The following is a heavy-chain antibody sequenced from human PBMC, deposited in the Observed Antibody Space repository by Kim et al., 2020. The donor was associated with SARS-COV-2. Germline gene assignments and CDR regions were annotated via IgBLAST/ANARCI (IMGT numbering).Heavy chain of an antibody. CDR2: INHSGST. D-gene: IGHD2-2*02. J-gene: IGHJ4*02. CDR3: ARGQDVVVPAAIRKHYFDY. V-gene: IGHV4-34*01. CDR1: GGSFSGYY. Sequence: SETLSLTCAVYGGSFSGYYWSWIRQPPGKGLEWIGEINHSGSTNYNPSLKSRVTISVDTSKNQFSLKLSSVTAADTAVYYCARGQDVVVPAAIRKHYFDYWGQGTLVTVSS.